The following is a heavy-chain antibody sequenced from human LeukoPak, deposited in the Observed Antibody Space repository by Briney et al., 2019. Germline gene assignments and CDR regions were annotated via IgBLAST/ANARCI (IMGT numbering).Heavy chain of an antibody. J-gene: IGHJ5*02. CDR3: ARPDYGDYGGGFDP. CDR2: INHSGST. CDR1: GGSFSGYY. D-gene: IGHD4-17*01. V-gene: IGHV4-34*01. Sequence: SETLSLTCAVYGGSFSGYYWSWIRQPPGKGLEWIGEINHSGSTNYNPSLKSRVTISVDTSKNQFSLKLSSVIAADTAVYYCARPDYGDYGGGFDPWGQGTLVTVSS.